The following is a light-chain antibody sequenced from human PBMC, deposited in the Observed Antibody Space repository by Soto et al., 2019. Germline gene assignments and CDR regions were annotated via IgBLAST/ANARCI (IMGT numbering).Light chain of an antibody. CDR2: DAS. V-gene: IGKV1-5*01. Sequence: DIQMTQSPSTLSASIGDRVTISCRASQSISNHLNWYQQKPGKAPKLLIYDASSLESGVPSRFSGSGSGTEFTLTISSLQPDDFATYYCQHYNSYSEAFGQGTKVDIK. CDR3: QHYNSYSEA. J-gene: IGKJ1*01. CDR1: QSISNH.